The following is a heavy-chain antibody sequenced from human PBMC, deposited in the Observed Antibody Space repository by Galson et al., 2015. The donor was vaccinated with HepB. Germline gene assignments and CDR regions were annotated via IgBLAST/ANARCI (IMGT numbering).Heavy chain of an antibody. CDR3: ARDAPHSSGWYEGGDY. Sequence: SCAASGFTFSSYSMNWVRQAPGKGLEWVSSISSSSSYIYYADSVKGRFTISRDNAKNSLYLQMNSLRAEDTAVYYCARDAPHSSGWYEGGDYWGQGTLVTVSS. CDR2: ISSSSSYI. D-gene: IGHD6-19*01. CDR1: GFTFSSYS. V-gene: IGHV3-21*01. J-gene: IGHJ4*02.